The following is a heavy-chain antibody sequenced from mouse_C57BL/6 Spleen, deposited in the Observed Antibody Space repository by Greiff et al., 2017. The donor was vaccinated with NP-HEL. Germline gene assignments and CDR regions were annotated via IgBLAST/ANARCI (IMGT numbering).Heavy chain of an antibody. J-gene: IGHJ3*01. Sequence: QVQLKQSGAELVKPGASVKLSCKASGYTFTSYWMQWVKQRPGQGLEWIGEIDPSDSYTNYNQKFKGKATLTVDTSSSTAYMQLRSLTSEDSAVYYWARNYPGLDWGQGTLVTVSA. V-gene: IGHV1-50*01. CDR2: IDPSDSYT. CDR3: ARNYPGLD. D-gene: IGHD2-1*01. CDR1: GYTFTSYW.